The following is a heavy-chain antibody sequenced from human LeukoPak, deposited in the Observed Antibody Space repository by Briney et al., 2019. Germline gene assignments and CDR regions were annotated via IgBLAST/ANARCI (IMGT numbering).Heavy chain of an antibody. CDR3: AKDHGLLWFGELYYYFDY. CDR1: GFTFSSYG. CDR2: IRYDGSNK. V-gene: IGHV3-30*02. Sequence: QSGGSLRLSCAASGFTFSSYGMHLVRQAPGKGLEWVAFIRYDGSNKYYADSVKGRFTISRDNSKNTLYLQMDSLRAEDTAVYYCAKDHGLLWFGELYYYFDYWGQGTLVTVSS. D-gene: IGHD3-10*01. J-gene: IGHJ4*02.